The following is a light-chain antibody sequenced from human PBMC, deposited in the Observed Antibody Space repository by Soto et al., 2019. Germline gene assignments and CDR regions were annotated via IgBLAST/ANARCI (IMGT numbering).Light chain of an antibody. CDR1: QSVSTY. CDR3: QQRSNWPPT. CDR2: DAS. Sequence: EIMLTQSPDTLPLSPGNRATLSCRASQSVSTYLAWYQQKPGQPPRLLIYDASNRATGIPARFSGSGSGTDFTLTISSLEPEDFAVYYCQQRSNWPPTFGQGTKVDIK. J-gene: IGKJ1*01. V-gene: IGKV3-11*01.